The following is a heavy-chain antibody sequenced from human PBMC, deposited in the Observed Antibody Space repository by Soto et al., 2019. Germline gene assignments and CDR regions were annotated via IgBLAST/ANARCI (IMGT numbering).Heavy chain of an antibody. D-gene: IGHD3-10*01. Sequence: PGGSLRLSCAASGFTFSSYVMSWVRQAPGKGLDWVSAISGSGASTYYADSVEGRFTISRDNSKNTLYLQMNSLRAEDTAVYYCAKAPPKRPGGAFDIWGQGTMVTVSS. CDR2: ISGSGAST. CDR1: GFTFSSYV. V-gene: IGHV3-23*01. CDR3: AKAPPKRPGGAFDI. J-gene: IGHJ3*02.